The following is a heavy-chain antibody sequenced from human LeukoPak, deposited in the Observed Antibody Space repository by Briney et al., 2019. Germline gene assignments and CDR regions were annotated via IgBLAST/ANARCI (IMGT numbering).Heavy chain of an antibody. CDR3: ARDEIYYDILTGYRHFDY. V-gene: IGHV3-7*01. D-gene: IGHD3-9*01. CDR1: GFTFSSYW. Sequence: GGSLRLSCEASGFTFSSYWMSWVRQAPGKGLEWVANIKQDGSEKKYLDSVKGRFTISRDKAKNSMYLQMNSLRAEDTAVYYCARDEIYYDILTGYRHFDYWGQGTLVTVFS. CDR2: IKQDGSEK. J-gene: IGHJ4*02.